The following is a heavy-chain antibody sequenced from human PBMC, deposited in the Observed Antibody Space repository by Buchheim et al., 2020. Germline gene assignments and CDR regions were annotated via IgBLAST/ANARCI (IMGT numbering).Heavy chain of an antibody. D-gene: IGHD6-13*01. CDR1: GFTFSSYG. CDR2: ISYDGSTK. Sequence: QVQLVESGGGVVQPGRSLRLSCAASGFTFSSYGMHWVRQAPGKGLEWVAVISYDGSTKYYADSVKGRFTISRDNANSTLYLQMNYLTPEDTATYFCAKDLVATAGLWGQGT. J-gene: IGHJ4*02. V-gene: IGHV3-30*18. CDR3: AKDLVATAGL.